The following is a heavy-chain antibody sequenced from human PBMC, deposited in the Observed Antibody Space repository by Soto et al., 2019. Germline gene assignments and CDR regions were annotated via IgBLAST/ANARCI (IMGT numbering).Heavy chain of an antibody. D-gene: IGHD3-10*01. V-gene: IGHV4-59*01. CDR1: GGSISSYY. CDR3: ARVPSRIYCGSGSYYYMDV. Sequence: SETLSLTCTVSGGSISSYYWSWIRQPPGKGLEWIGYIYYSGSTNYNPSLKSRVTISVDTSKNQFSLKLSSVTAADTAVYYCARVPSRIYCGSGSYYYMDVWGKGTTVT. J-gene: IGHJ6*03. CDR2: IYYSGST.